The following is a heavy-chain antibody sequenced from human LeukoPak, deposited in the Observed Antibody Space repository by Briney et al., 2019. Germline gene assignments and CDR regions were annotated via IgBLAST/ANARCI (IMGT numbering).Heavy chain of an antibody. V-gene: IGHV1-8*01. CDR1: GYTFTTYD. D-gene: IGHD2-15*01. CDR2: MNPNSGNT. CDR3: ARCGCSGGSCYSITPLYYYYGMDV. Sequence: ASVKVSCKASGYTFTTYDINWVRQATGQGLEWMGWMNPNSGNTGYTQKFQGRVTMTRNTSISTAYMELSSLRSEDTAVYYCARCGCSGGSCYSITPLYYYYGMDVWGQGTTVTVSS. J-gene: IGHJ6*02.